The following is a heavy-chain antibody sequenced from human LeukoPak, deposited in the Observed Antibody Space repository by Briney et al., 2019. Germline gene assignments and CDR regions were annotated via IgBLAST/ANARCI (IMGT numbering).Heavy chain of an antibody. V-gene: IGHV4-59*01. J-gene: IGHJ4*02. Sequence: SETLSLTCSVSGGSMYTYYWSWIRQPPGKGLEWIAYIYDGGSLNYNPSLKSRVTISIDTSRNQFSLKVNSVTAADTAVYYCARAVDGYSPFDHWGQGTPVTVSS. CDR3: ARAVDGYSPFDH. D-gene: IGHD5-24*01. CDR2: IYDGGSL. CDR1: GGSMYTYY.